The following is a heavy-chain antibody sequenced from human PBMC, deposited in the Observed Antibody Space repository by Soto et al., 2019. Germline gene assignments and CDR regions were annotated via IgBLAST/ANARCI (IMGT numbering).Heavy chain of an antibody. J-gene: IGHJ4*02. D-gene: IGHD3-10*01. CDR1: GFTFDDYA. CDR2: ISWNSGSI. CDR3: AKDKSVSYGSGSFFDY. Sequence: EVQLVESGGGLVQPGRSLRLSCAASGFTFDDYAMHWVRQAPGKGLEWVSGISWNSGSIGYADSVKGRFTISRDNAKNSLYLQMNSLRAEDTALYYCAKDKSVSYGSGSFFDYWGQGTLVTVSP. V-gene: IGHV3-9*01.